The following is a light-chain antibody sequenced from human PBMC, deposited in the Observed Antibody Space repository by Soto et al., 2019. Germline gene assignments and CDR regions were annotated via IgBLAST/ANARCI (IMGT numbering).Light chain of an antibody. CDR2: QVF. CDR1: NSDVGAYDY. V-gene: IGLV2-8*01. Sequence: QSALAQPPSASGSPGQSITMSCTGTNSDVGAYDYVSWYQQEPGRAPRLLIYQVFKRPSGVSDRFSGSKSGNTASLTVSGLQAEDEADYYCNSYAGNNTFVFGAGTQLTVL. J-gene: IGLJ2*01. CDR3: NSYAGNNTFV.